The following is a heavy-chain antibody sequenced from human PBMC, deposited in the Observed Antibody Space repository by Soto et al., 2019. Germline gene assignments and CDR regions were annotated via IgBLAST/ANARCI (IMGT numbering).Heavy chain of an antibody. CDR2: IYYSGST. V-gene: IGHV4-59*01. CDR3: ARDSGGGVDY. D-gene: IGHD1-26*01. J-gene: IGHJ4*02. CDR1: GGSISSYY. Sequence: QVQLQESGPGLVKPSETLSLTCTVSGGSISSYYWSWIRQPPGKGLEWIGYIYYSGSTNYNPSLKSRVTISVDTSKNQFSLKLSSVPAADTAVYYCARDSGGGVDYWGQGTLVTVSS.